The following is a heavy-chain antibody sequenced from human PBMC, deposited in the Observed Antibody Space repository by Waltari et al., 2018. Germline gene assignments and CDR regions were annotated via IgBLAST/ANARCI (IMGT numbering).Heavy chain of an antibody. CDR3: ARGGYGRFYFDY. J-gene: IGHJ4*02. CDR2: IYSGGTT. Sequence: QVQLQGAGPGLGEPSETPSPTCTVSGDSLSGFYWSWIRQSPGKGLEWIGFIYSGGTTYYNPSLKSRATISVDTSKNQFALEISSVTAADTAVYYCARGGYGRFYFDYWGQGTLVTVSS. CDR1: GDSLSGFY. V-gene: IGHV4-59*01. D-gene: IGHD5-18*01.